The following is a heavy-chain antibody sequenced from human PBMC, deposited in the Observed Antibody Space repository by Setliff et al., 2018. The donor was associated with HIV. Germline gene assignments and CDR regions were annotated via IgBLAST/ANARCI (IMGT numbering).Heavy chain of an antibody. CDR3: AGDRRHSSSPGSFDP. Sequence: GASVKVSCKASGGTFSSYAISWVRQAPGQGLEWMGGIIPILGIANYAQKFQGRVTITADKSTSTAYMELGSLRSEDTAVYYCAGDRRHSSSPGSFDPWGQGTLVTVSS. CDR1: GGTFSSYA. J-gene: IGHJ5*02. V-gene: IGHV1-69*10. D-gene: IGHD6-6*01. CDR2: IIPILGIA.